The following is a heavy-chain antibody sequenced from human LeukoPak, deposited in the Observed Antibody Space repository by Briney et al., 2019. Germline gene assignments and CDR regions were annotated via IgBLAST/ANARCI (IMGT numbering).Heavy chain of an antibody. D-gene: IGHD6-19*01. CDR3: VRKAVAGTGKFDY. J-gene: IGHJ4*02. CDR1: GYTFTDYF. CDR2: ISAYNGNT. V-gene: IGHV1-18*04. Sequence: ASVKVSCKASGYTFTDYFIIWVRQAPGQGLEWMGWISAYNGNTNYAQKLQGRVTMTTDTSTSTAYMELRSLRSDDTALYYCVRKAVAGTGKFDYWGQGTLVTVSS.